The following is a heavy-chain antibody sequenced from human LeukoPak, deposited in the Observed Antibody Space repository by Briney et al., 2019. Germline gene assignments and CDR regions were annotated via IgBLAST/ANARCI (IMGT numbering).Heavy chain of an antibody. CDR3: ARDGASRGLDY. CDR2: IWYDGSNK. J-gene: IGHJ4*02. Sequence: GESLRLSCAASGFIFSSYGMYWVRQAPGKGLEWVAVIWYDGSNKYYGDSVKGRFTVSRDNSNNTLYLQMNSLRAEDTAVYYCARDGASRGLDYWGQGTLVTVSS. D-gene: IGHD3-10*01. V-gene: IGHV3-33*07. CDR1: GFIFSSYG.